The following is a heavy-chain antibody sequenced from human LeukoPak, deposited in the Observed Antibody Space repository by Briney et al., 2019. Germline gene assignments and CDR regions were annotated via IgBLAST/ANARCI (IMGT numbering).Heavy chain of an antibody. CDR1: GYTCTSYY. J-gene: IGHJ4*02. V-gene: IGHV1-46*01. Sequence: ASEKVYCKAYGYTCTSYYMNWVRQAPGQRLKWMGVINPSDGRTDYEQKFQGRVTMTGDTSTSKVYMGLSSVRSEDTAVYYCARENMIRGVKHFDYWGQGTLVTVSS. D-gene: IGHD3-10*01. CDR3: ARENMIRGVKHFDY. CDR2: INPSDGRT.